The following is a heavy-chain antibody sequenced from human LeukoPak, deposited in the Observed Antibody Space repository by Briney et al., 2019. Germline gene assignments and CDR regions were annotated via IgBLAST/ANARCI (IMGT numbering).Heavy chain of an antibody. D-gene: IGHD5-18*01. Sequence: SVKVSCKASGGTFSSYAISWVRQAPGQGLEWMGRIIPILGIANYAQKFQGRVTITADKSTSTAYMELSSLRSDDTAVYYCARSHNSYGFYWGQGTLVTVSS. CDR2: IIPILGIA. J-gene: IGHJ4*02. CDR3: ARSHNSYGFY. V-gene: IGHV1-69*04. CDR1: GGTFSSYA.